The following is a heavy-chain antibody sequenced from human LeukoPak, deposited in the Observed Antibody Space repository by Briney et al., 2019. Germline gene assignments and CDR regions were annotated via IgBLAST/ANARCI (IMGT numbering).Heavy chain of an antibody. V-gene: IGHV3-74*01. CDR1: VFTFSRYW. D-gene: IGHD4-11*01. CDR3: ARGNNYHYYYYYTDV. CDR2: SNSDGCSK. J-gene: IGHJ6*03. Sequence: AWALSLSCPPSVFTFSRYWIHWLRPAPRKEGVWVSRSNSDGCSKRYEDTAKGRITISRDNAKYKLYLQMNSLRAEDTAVYYCARGNNYHYYYYYTDVWGKGTTVTVSS.